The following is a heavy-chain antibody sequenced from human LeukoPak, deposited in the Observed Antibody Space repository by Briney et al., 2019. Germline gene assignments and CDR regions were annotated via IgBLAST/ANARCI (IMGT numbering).Heavy chain of an antibody. V-gene: IGHV4-34*01. CDR1: GGSFGDYY. D-gene: IGHD3-16*01. CDR3: ARVGDYALKD. CDR2: IDRSEST. J-gene: IGHJ4*02. Sequence: SETLSLTCAVYGGSFGDYYWTWIRQPPGKGLEWIGEIDRSESTNYNPSLKSRVTISVDTSKNQFSLKLSSVTAADTAVYYCARVGDYALKDWGQGTLVTVSS.